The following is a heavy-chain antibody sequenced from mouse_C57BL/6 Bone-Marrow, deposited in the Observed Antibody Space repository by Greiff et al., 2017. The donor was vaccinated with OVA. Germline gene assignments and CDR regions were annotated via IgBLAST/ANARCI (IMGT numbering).Heavy chain of an antibody. Sequence: VQLVESGAELARPGASVKLSCKASGFTFTSYGISWVKQRTGQGLEWIGEIYPRSGNTYYNEKFKGKATLTADKSSSTAYMELRSLTSEDSAVYFCARSLYYDYVDNWGQGTTLTVSS. CDR1: GFTFTSYG. CDR3: ARSLYYDYVDN. V-gene: IGHV1-81*01. CDR2: IYPRSGNT. J-gene: IGHJ2*01. D-gene: IGHD2-4*01.